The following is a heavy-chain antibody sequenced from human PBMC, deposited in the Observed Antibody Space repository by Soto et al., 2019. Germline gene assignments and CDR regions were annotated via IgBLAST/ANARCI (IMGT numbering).Heavy chain of an antibody. CDR2: IIPVYGTP. J-gene: IGHJ6*02. CDR1: GGTFNKYA. CDR3: SIVTAYGMDV. D-gene: IGHD2-15*01. Sequence: QVQLEQSGAEVKKPGPSLKVSCKATGGTFNKYAISWVRQAPGQGLEWMAGIIPVYGTPNYAQRFQDRVTIIEDESTTTAYMEVNSLTSEDTAIYYCSIVTAYGMDVWGPGTTVIVSS. V-gene: IGHV1-69*01.